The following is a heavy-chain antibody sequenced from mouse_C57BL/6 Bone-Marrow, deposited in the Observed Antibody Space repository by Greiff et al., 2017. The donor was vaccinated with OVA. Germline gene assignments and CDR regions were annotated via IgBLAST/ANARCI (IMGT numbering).Heavy chain of an antibody. J-gene: IGHJ3*01. D-gene: IGHD2-5*01. V-gene: IGHV3-6*01. Sequence: EVKLQESGPGLVKPSQSLSLTCSVTGYSITSGYYWNWIRQFPGNKLEWMGYISYDGSNNYNLSLKNRISITRDTSKNQFFLKLNSVTTEDTATYYCAREEGGDSNYPFAYWGQGTLVTVSA. CDR1: GYSITSGYY. CDR3: AREEGGDSNYPFAY. CDR2: ISYDGSN.